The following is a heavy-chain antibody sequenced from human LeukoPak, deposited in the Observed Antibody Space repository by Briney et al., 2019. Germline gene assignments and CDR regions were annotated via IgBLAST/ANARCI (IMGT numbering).Heavy chain of an antibody. D-gene: IGHD2/OR15-2a*01. V-gene: IGHV3-20*04. Sequence: GGSLRLSCAASGFTFDDFGMSWVRQAPGKGREWVSGINWNGGSTGYADSVKGRFTISRDNAKNSLYLKMNSLRAEDTALYYCARGRIIRGYFDYWGQGTLVTVSS. J-gene: IGHJ4*02. CDR1: GFTFDDFG. CDR2: INWNGGST. CDR3: ARGRIIRGYFDY.